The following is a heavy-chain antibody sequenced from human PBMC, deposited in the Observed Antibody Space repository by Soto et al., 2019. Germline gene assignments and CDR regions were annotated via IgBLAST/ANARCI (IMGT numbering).Heavy chain of an antibody. V-gene: IGHV1-18*01. CDR2: ISAYNGNT. CDR1: GYTFTSYG. J-gene: IGHJ6*04. CDR3: ARDLGYCSGGSCSSNV. Sequence: ASVKVSCKASGYTFTSYGISWVRQAPGQGLEWMGWISAYNGNTNYAQKLQGRVTMTTDTSTSTAYMELRSLRSDDTAVYYCARDLGYCSGGSCSSNVWGKGTTVTVSS. D-gene: IGHD2-15*01.